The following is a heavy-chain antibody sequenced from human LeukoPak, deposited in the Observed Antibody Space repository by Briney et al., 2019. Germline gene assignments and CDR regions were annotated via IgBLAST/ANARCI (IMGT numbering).Heavy chain of an antibody. CDR3: ASPSISSGWYSKDY. V-gene: IGHV4-39*01. CDR1: GGSISSSIYY. Sequence: PSETLSLTCTVSGGSISSSIYYWVWIRQPPGKGLEWIGSIYYSGSTYYNPSLKSRVTISVDTSKNQFSLKLSSVTAADTAVYYCASPSISSGWYSKDYWGQGTLVTVSS. CDR2: IYYSGST. D-gene: IGHD6-19*01. J-gene: IGHJ4*02.